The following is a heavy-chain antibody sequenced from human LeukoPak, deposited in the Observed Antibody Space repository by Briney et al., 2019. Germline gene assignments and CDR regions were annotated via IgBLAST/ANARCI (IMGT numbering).Heavy chain of an antibody. CDR1: GYTFTGYY. V-gene: IGHV1-2*04. CDR3: ASQILTTYSLDY. Sequence: ASVKVSCKASGYTFTGYYIHWVRQAPGQGLEWMGWINPNSGGTNYAQKFQGWVTMTRDTSISTAYMELRSLRSDDTAVYYCASQILTTYSLDYWGQGTLVTVSS. CDR2: INPNSGGT. D-gene: IGHD3-9*01. J-gene: IGHJ4*02.